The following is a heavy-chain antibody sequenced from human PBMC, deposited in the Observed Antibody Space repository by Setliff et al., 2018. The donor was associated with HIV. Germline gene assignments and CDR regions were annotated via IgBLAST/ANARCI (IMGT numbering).Heavy chain of an antibody. Sequence: SETLSLTCTISGGSISSDTYNWGWIRQPPGKGLKWIGSIYYSGNTYYNPSLKSRLTISVDTSKNQFSLKLSSVTAADTAVYCARPNWFGDLSSGNWFDPWGPGTLVTV. V-gene: IGHV4-39*01. CDR2: IYYSGNT. D-gene: IGHD3-10*01. CDR1: GGSISSDTYN. J-gene: IGHJ5*02. CDR3: ARPNWFGDLSSGNWFDP.